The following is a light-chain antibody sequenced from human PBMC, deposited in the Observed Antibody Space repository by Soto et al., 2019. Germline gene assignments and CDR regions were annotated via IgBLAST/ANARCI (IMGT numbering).Light chain of an antibody. Sequence: DIQMTQSPSSLSASVGDRVTITCQASQEISNYLNWYQQKLGKAPKLLIYDASNLETGVPSRFSGSGSGTDFTFTISSLQPEDIATYYCQQYSHLITFGQGTRLEIK. J-gene: IGKJ5*01. CDR2: DAS. CDR1: QEISNY. CDR3: QQYSHLIT. V-gene: IGKV1-33*01.